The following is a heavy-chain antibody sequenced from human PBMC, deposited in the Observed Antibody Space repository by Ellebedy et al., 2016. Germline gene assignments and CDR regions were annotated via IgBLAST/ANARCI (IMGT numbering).Heavy chain of an antibody. Sequence: GGSLRLSCVASGFTIGSYWMHWVRHVPGKGLVWVSRVNFDGTTTTYADSVKGRFTISRDNAKNTLFLQMDSLGAEDAAVYYCARGAFYEFWSGYIDHWGQGALVTVSS. CDR2: VNFDGTTT. CDR3: ARGAFYEFWSGYIDH. J-gene: IGHJ4*02. CDR1: GFTIGSYW. V-gene: IGHV3-74*01. D-gene: IGHD3-3*01.